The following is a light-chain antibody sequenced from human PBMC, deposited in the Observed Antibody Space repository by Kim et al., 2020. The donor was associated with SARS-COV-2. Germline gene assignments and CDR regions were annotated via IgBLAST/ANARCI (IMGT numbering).Light chain of an antibody. V-gene: IGLV3-1*01. CDR2: QDD. CDR3: QTWASNTAV. Sequence: LSPGQTASSTCSGDRLGDKYAFWYQQKPGQSPMLVIYQDDKRPSGIPERVSGSNSGNTATLTISGTQAMDEAAYYCQTWASNTAVFGGGTQLTVL. J-gene: IGLJ3*02. CDR1: RLGDKY.